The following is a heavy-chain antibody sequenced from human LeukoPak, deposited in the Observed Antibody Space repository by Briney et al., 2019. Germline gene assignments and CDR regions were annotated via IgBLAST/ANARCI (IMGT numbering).Heavy chain of an antibody. Sequence: ASVKVSCKASGYTFTSYDINWVRQASGRGLEWMGWVNPNSGNTGYAQKFQGRVTMTMSTSITTAYMELSSLRSEDTAVYYCAREKLRTDNNFDTWGQGTLVTVSS. CDR1: GYTFTSYD. V-gene: IGHV1-8*01. D-gene: IGHD1-1*01. CDR2: VNPNSGNT. CDR3: AREKLRTDNNFDT. J-gene: IGHJ5*02.